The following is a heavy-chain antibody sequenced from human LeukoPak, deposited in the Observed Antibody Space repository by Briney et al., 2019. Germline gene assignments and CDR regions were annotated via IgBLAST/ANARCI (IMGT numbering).Heavy chain of an antibody. CDR2: IYYSGST. V-gene: IGHV4-31*03. J-gene: IGHJ4*02. D-gene: IGHD2-2*01. CDR1: GGSISSGGYY. Sequence: SETLSLTCTVSGGSISSGGYYWSWIRQHPGKGLEWIGYIYYSGSTYYNPSLKSRVTISVGTSKNQFSLKLSSVTAADTVIYYCARVPSSTESFDYWGQGTLVTVSS. CDR3: ARVPSSTESFDY.